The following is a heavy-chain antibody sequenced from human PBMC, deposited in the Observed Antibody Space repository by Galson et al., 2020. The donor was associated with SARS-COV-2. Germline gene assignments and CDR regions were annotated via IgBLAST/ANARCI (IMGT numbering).Heavy chain of an antibody. CDR1: GFTFSNYA. CDR3: VKVGCPATTCYWLPDDV. D-gene: IGHD2-21*01. V-gene: IGHV3-64D*08. J-gene: IGHJ4*02. Sequence: GGSLRLSCSGSGFTFSNYALHWVRQAPGKGLEYVSGINSEGSDTYYADSVKGKFTISRDNSRNSVFLQMSSLRADDTAVYYCVKVGCPATTCYWLPDDVWGQGTLVTVSS. CDR2: INSEGSDT.